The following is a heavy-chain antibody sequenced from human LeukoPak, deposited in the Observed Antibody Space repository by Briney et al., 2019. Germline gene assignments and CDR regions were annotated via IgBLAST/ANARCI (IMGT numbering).Heavy chain of an antibody. CDR2: MNPNSGNT. CDR1: GYTFTSYD. J-gene: IGHJ6*03. CDR3: ARGTGPYYYYYYMDV. Sequence: ASVKVSCKASGYTFTSYDINWVRQATGQGLEWMGWMNPNSGNTGYAQKFQGRVTITRNTSISTAYMELSSLRSEDTAVYYCARGTGPYYYYYYMDVWGKETTVTVSS. V-gene: IGHV1-8*01. D-gene: IGHD7-27*01.